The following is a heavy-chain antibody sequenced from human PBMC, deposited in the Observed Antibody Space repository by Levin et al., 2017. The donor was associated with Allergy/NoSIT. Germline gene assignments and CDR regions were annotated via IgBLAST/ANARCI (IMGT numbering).Heavy chain of an antibody. Sequence: SLKISCAASGFTFDDYAIHWVRQAPGKGLERVSGISWNSGSIGYADSVKGRFTISRDNAKNSLYLQMNSLRTEDTALYYCARDNIGLPDAFDIWGQGTMVIVSS. CDR2: ISWNSGSI. CDR3: ARDNIGLPDAFDI. J-gene: IGHJ3*02. V-gene: IGHV3-9*01. CDR1: GFTFDDYA. D-gene: IGHD3-10*01.